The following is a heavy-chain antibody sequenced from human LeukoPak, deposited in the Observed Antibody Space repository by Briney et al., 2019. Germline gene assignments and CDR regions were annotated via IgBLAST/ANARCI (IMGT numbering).Heavy chain of an antibody. CDR1: GFTFDDYA. CDR3: AKDTGSGWSRYYFDY. CDR2: ISWNSGSI. Sequence: GRSLRLSCAASGFTFDDYAMHWVRQAPGKGLEWVSGISWNSGSIGYADSVKGRFTISRDNAKNSLYLQMNSLRAEDTALYYCAKDTGSGWSRYYFDYWGQGTLVTVSS. V-gene: IGHV3-9*01. J-gene: IGHJ4*02. D-gene: IGHD6-19*01.